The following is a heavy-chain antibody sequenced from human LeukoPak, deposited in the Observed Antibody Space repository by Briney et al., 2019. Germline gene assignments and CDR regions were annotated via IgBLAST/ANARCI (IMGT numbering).Heavy chain of an antibody. CDR3: ARGRSSTSLNYYYYYMDV. CDR1: GGSISNYY. Sequence: SETLSLTCTVSGGSISNYYWSWIRQPPGNGLEWIGYIYYSGSTNYNPSLKSRVTISVDTSKNQFSLKLSSLTAADTAVYYCARGRSSTSLNYYYYYMDVCGKGTTVTVSS. J-gene: IGHJ6*03. V-gene: IGHV4-59*01. D-gene: IGHD2-2*01. CDR2: IYYSGST.